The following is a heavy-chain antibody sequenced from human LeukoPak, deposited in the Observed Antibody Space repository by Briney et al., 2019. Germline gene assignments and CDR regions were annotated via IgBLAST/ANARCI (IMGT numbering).Heavy chain of an antibody. Sequence: SGTLSLTCAVYGGSFSGYYWSWIRQPPGKGLEWIGEINHSGSTNYNPSLKSRVTISVDTSKNQFSLKLSSVTAADTAVYYCARSSGSYYNKYYYYYGMDVWGQGTTVTVSS. D-gene: IGHD3-10*01. V-gene: IGHV4-34*01. CDR3: ARSSGSYYNKYYYYYGMDV. CDR2: INHSGST. J-gene: IGHJ6*02. CDR1: GGSFSGYY.